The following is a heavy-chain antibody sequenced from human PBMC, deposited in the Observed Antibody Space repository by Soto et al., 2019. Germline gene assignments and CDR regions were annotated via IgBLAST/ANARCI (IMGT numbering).Heavy chain of an antibody. V-gene: IGHV4-34*01. J-gene: IGHJ1*01. CDR3: ARDSGYEGQYSQH. Sequence: SETLSLTCAVYGGSFSGYYWSWIRQPPGKGLEWIGEINHSGSTNYNPSLKSRVTISVDTSKNQFSLKLSSVTAADTAVYYCARDSGYEGQYSQHWGQGTLVTVSS. CDR1: GGSFSGYY. D-gene: IGHD5-12*01. CDR2: INHSGST.